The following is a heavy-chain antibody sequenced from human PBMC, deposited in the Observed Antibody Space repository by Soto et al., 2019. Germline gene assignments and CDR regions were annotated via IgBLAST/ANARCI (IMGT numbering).Heavy chain of an antibody. CDR2: LIPIFGTA. J-gene: IGHJ6*02. D-gene: IGHD3-3*01. Sequence: ASVKVSCNASGGTFSSYAISWVRPAPGQGLEWMGGLIPIFGTANYAQKFQGRVTITADESTSTAYMELSSLRSEDTAVYYCARGPREITIFGGDCYYGMDVWGQGTTVTVSS. CDR1: GGTFSSYA. CDR3: ARGPREITIFGGDCYYGMDV. V-gene: IGHV1-69*13.